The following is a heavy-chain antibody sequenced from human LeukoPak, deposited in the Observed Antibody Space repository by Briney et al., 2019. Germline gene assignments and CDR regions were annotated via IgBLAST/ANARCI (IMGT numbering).Heavy chain of an antibody. CDR2: IRYDGSIK. CDR3: AKDPTHFRVWDDYDNTRLNY. J-gene: IGHJ4*02. Sequence: GGSLRLSCAASGFTFSSYGMHWVRQAPGKGLEWVAFIRYDGSIKYYADSVKGRFTISRDNSKNTLYLQMNSLRAEDTAVYYCAKDPTHFRVWDDYDNTRLNYWGQGTLVTVSS. CDR1: GFTFSSYG. V-gene: IGHV3-30*02. D-gene: IGHD3-22*01.